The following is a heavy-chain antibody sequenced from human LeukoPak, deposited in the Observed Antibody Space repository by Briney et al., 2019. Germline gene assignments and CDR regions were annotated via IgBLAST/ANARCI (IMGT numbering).Heavy chain of an antibody. V-gene: IGHV3-33*06. CDR1: GFTFSSYG. CDR3: AKELVAYYFDY. J-gene: IGHJ4*02. Sequence: GRSLRLSCAASGFTFSSYGMHWVRQAPGKGLEWVAVIWYDGSNKYYADSVKGRFTISRDNSKNTLYLQMNSLRAEDTAVYYCAKELVAYYFDYWGQGTLVTVSS. CDR2: IWYDGSNK. D-gene: IGHD2-8*02.